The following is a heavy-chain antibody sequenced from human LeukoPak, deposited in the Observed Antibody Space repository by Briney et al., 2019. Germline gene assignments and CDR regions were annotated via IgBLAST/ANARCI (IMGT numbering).Heavy chain of an antibody. Sequence: KPSQTLSLTCTVSGGSINSGDYYWSWIRQPVGKGLEWIGRIWTGAGASYKASLKSRVTISVDTSQNQFSLKLTSVTAEDTAVYYCARGTDYHGYQFRGFDYWGQGTLVTVSS. CDR2: IWTGAGA. J-gene: IGHJ4*02. D-gene: IGHD3-10*01. CDR1: GGSINSGDYY. CDR3: ARGTDYHGYQFRGFDY. V-gene: IGHV4-61*02.